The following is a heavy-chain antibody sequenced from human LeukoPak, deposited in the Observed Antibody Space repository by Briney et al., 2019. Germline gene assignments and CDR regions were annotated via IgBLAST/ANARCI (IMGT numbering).Heavy chain of an antibody. V-gene: IGHV5-51*01. CDR1: GYSFTSYW. CDR2: IYPGDSDT. CDR3: ARRGRAGGLYYYYYMDV. Sequence: GESLKISCKGSGYSFTSYWIGWVRQMPGKGLEWMGIIYPGDSDTRYSPSFQGQVTISADKSISTAYLQWSSLKASDTAMYYCARRGRAGGLYYYYYMDVWGKGTTVTVSS. J-gene: IGHJ6*03. D-gene: IGHD3-16*01.